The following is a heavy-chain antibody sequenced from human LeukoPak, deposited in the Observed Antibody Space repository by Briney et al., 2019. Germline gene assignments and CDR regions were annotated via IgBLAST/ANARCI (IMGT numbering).Heavy chain of an antibody. D-gene: IGHD4-17*01. CDR1: GYTFTGYY. Sequence: ASGKVSCKASGYTFTGYYMHRVRQAPGQGLEWMGWMNPNTGGTNYAQKSQGRVTKTRDTSVSTAYMELSRLRADGTAVYYCARDEDYGDARGDYWGQGTLVTVSS. J-gene: IGHJ4*02. CDR3: ARDEDYGDARGDY. V-gene: IGHV1-2*02. CDR2: MNPNTGGT.